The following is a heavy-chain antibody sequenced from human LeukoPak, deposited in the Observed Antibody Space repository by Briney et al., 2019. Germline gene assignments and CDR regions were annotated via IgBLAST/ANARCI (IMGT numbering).Heavy chain of an antibody. Sequence: GRSLRLSCAASGFTFSSYGMHWVRQAPGKGLEWVAVISYDGSNKYYADSVKGRFTISRDNSKNTLYLQMNSLRAEDTAVYYCAKHRGYSYGSLGMDVWGQGTTVTVSS. D-gene: IGHD5-18*01. CDR3: AKHRGYSYGSLGMDV. V-gene: IGHV3-30*18. CDR2: ISYDGSNK. CDR1: GFTFSSYG. J-gene: IGHJ6*02.